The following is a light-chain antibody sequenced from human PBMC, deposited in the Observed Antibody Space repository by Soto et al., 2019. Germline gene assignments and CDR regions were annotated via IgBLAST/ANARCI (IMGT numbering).Light chain of an antibody. CDR3: PTWDDTLNGDVV. J-gene: IGLJ2*01. CDR1: SSNIGSNT. CDR2: STF. Sequence: QSMLTQPPSASGTPGQRVTISCSGGSSNIGSNTVNWYQQLPGTAPRLLIYSTFQRPSGVPDRFSGSKSGTSASLAINGLQSEDEADYYCPTWDDTLNGDVVFGGGTKLTVL. V-gene: IGLV1-44*01.